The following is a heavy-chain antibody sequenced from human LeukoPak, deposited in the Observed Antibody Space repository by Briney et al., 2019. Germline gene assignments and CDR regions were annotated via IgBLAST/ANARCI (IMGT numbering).Heavy chain of an antibody. Sequence: ASVKVSFKASGYRFTDFYIHWVRQAPGQGLEWMGWINPASGLNPNSGGTYYAHKFKGRVTMTTDTSITTIYLEMSSLRSDDSAVYYCARVKTVLPEFEYWGQGTRLTVSS. V-gene: IGHV1-2*02. CDR3: ARVKTVLPEFEY. D-gene: IGHD2/OR15-2a*01. J-gene: IGHJ4*02. CDR1: GYRFTDFY. CDR2: INPASGLNPNSGGT.